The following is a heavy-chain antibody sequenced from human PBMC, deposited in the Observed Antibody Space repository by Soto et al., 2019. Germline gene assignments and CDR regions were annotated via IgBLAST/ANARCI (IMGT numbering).Heavy chain of an antibody. CDR1: GYTFTSYH. Sequence: QVQLVQSGAEVKKPGASVRVSCKASGYTFTSYHIAWVRQAPGQGLEWMGSVSGYDGDTNYAQSFQGRVTMTTDPSTNTAYMELRSLRSDDTAMYFCAKAVIVATIPARWTAFYYWGQGTMVSVSS. J-gene: IGHJ4*02. CDR3: AKAVIVATIPARWTAFYY. V-gene: IGHV1-18*01. D-gene: IGHD5-12*01. CDR2: VSGYDGDT.